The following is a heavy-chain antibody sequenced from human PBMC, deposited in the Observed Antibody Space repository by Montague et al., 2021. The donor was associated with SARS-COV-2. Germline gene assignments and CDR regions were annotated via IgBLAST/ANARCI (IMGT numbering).Heavy chain of an antibody. CDR3: ARAPCVGDCNSLAIWFDP. Sequence: SETLSLTCTVFGYSISSGYFWAWLRQPPGKGLEWIGSIYHAGYIHYNPSLKSRVSISIDTSRNQISLRVTDVAAADTAVYYCARAPCVGDCNSLAIWFDPWGQGTLSASP. D-gene: IGHD2-21*02. CDR2: IYHAGYI. V-gene: IGHV4-38-2*02. CDR1: GYSISSGYF. J-gene: IGHJ5*02.